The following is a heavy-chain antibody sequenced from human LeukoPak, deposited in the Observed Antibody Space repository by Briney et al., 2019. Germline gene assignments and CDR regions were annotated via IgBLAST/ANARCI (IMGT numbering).Heavy chain of an antibody. J-gene: IGHJ4*02. CDR2: INPSGGST. D-gene: IGHD3-16*01. CDR1: GYTFSSYY. Sequence: ASMKVSCKASGYTFSSYYMHWVRQAPGQGLEWMGIINPSGGSTSYAQKFQGRVTMTRDTSTSTVYMELSSLRSEDTAVYYCARDLIMITFGGGLDYWGQGTLVTVSS. CDR3: ARDLIMITFGGGLDY. V-gene: IGHV1-46*03.